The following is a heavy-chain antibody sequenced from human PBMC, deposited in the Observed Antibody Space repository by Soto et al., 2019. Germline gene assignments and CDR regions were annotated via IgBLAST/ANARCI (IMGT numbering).Heavy chain of an antibody. V-gene: IGHV4-34*01. CDR3: ARAIYGGGAFDI. CDR1: GGSFSGYY. D-gene: IGHD4-17*01. J-gene: IGHJ3*02. Sequence: SETLSLTCAVYGGSFSGYYWSWIRQPPGKGLEWVGEINHSGSTNYNPSLKSRVTISVDTSKNQFSLKLSSVTAADTAVYYCARAIYGGGAFDIWGQGTMVTVS. CDR2: INHSGST.